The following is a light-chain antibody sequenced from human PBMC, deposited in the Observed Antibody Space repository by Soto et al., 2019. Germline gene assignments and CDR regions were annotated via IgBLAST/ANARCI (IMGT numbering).Light chain of an antibody. CDR3: QQYGRSPPSST. J-gene: IGKJ5*01. CDR2: GAS. V-gene: IGKV3-20*01. CDR1: QRVSSGY. Sequence: EIALRQCPGTLYLSPGERATLSWRASQRVSSGYLAWYQQKPGQAPRLLIYGASNRATDIPDRLSGRGSGTDFTLTISRLEPEDYAWDYCQQYGRSPPSSTLCQATRLEI.